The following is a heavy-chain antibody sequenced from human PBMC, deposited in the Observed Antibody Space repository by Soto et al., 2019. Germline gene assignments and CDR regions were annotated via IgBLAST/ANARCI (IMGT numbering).Heavy chain of an antibody. CDR1: GVTVSSDAYY. J-gene: IGHJ4*02. CDR3: ARYRCSGNKWYKFDY. Sequence: SETLSLTCTVSGVTVSSDAYYRSWIRQHPGKGLEWIGNIYHTGSTYYSPSLKSRVVISLDTSKNQFSLTLTSVTAADTAVYYCARYRCSGNKWYKFDYWGQGTLVTVSS. D-gene: IGHD1-20*01. CDR2: IYHTGST. V-gene: IGHV4-31*03.